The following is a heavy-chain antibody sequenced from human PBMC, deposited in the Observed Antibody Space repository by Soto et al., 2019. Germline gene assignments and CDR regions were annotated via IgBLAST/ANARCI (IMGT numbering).Heavy chain of an antibody. CDR1: GYSFTSYW. Sequence: PGESLKISCKGSGYSFTSYWIGWVRQMPGKGLEWMGIIYPGDSDTRYSPSFQGQVTISADKSINTAYLQWSSLKASDTAMYYCARHRNVLRFLEWFPDYWGQGTLVTVSS. V-gene: IGHV5-51*01. CDR3: ARHRNVLRFLEWFPDY. CDR2: IYPGDSDT. D-gene: IGHD3-3*01. J-gene: IGHJ4*02.